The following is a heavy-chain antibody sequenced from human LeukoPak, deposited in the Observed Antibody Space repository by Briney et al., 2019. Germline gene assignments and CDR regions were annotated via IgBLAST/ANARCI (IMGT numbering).Heavy chain of an antibody. CDR1: GFTFSSYG. J-gene: IGHJ4*02. D-gene: IGHD5-18*01. V-gene: IGHV3-33*01. CDR2: IWYDGSNK. Sequence: GGSLRLSCAASGFTFSSYGMHWVRQAPGKGLEWVAVIWYDGSNKYYADSVKGRFTISRDNSKNTLYLQMNSLRAEDTAVYYCARHGYSYGGVFDYWGQGTLVTVSS. CDR3: ARHGYSYGGVFDY.